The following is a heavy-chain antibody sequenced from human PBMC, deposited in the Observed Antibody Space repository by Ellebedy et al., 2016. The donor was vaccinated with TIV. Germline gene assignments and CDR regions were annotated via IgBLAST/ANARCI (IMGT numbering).Heavy chain of an antibody. V-gene: IGHV3-7*04. CDR3: ARDTVEVPSGDAFDL. J-gene: IGHJ3*01. D-gene: IGHD2-2*01. CDR1: GFTFSRYW. CDR2: IKFDEIEA. Sequence: PGGSLRLSCAASGFTFSRYWMSWLRQAPGKGLEYVAHIKFDEIEAYHADSVKGRFVISRDNARKSLYLQMNNLRVGDTAVYYCARDTVEVPSGDAFDLGAKGQRSPSL.